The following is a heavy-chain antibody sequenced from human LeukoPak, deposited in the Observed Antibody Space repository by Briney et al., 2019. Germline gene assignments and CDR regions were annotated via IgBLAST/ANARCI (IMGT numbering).Heavy chain of an antibody. J-gene: IGHJ5*02. D-gene: IGHD4-17*01. CDR1: GYTLTELS. V-gene: IGHV1-69*13. Sequence: ASVKVSCKVSGYTLTELSMHWVRQAPGQGLEWMGGIIPIFGTANYAQKFQGRVTITADESTSTAYMELSSLRSEDTAVYYCARDYGDNNWFDPWGQGTLVTVSS. CDR3: ARDYGDNNWFDP. CDR2: IIPIFGTA.